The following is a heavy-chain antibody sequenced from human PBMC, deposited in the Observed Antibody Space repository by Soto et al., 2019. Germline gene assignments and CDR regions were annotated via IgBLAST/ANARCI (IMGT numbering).Heavy chain of an antibody. D-gene: IGHD5-18*01. CDR2: IYHSGST. CDR3: ARVPFYGNSYCDGPDFDY. Sequence: QVQLQESGPGLVKPSGTLSLTCAVSGGSISSSNWWSWVRQPPGKGLEWIGEIYHSGSTNYNPSLKSRVTISVDKSKNQFSLKLSSVNAADTAVYYCARVPFYGNSYCDGPDFDYWGHGTLVTVSS. CDR1: GGSISSSNW. V-gene: IGHV4-4*02. J-gene: IGHJ4*01.